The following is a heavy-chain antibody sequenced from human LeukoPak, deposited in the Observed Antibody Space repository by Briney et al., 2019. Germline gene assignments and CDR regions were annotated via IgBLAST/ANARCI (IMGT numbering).Heavy chain of an antibody. D-gene: IGHD5-12*01. Sequence: ASVKVSCKASGYTFTSYYMHWVRQAPGQGLEWMGWISAYSGNTNYAQKLQGRVTMTTDTSTSTAYMELRSLRSDDTAVYYCARGNSGYDYDYRGQGTLVTVSS. V-gene: IGHV1-18*04. CDR1: GYTFTSYY. J-gene: IGHJ4*02. CDR2: ISAYSGNT. CDR3: ARGNSGYDYDY.